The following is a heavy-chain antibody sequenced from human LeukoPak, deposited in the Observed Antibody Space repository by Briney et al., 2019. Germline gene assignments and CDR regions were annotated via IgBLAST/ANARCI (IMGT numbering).Heavy chain of an antibody. V-gene: IGHV1-46*01. CDR3: AREIAMAGKTFDN. CDR1: GYTITNYY. D-gene: IGHD6-19*01. CDR2: INPSGDST. Sequence: ASVNLSCKASGYTITNYYMHWVRQAPGQGREGMGTINPSGDSTTYAQEFQGRVTMTRDTSTSTFYMELSSLRSEDTAVYYCAREIAMAGKTFDNWGQGTLVTVSS. J-gene: IGHJ4*02.